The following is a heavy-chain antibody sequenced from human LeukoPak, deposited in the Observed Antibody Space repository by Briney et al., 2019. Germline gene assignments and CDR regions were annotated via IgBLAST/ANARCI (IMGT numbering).Heavy chain of an antibody. CDR3: ARDQGSLYYFDY. V-gene: IGHV3-48*02. D-gene: IGHD1-26*01. CDR1: GFTFSTYS. J-gene: IGHJ4*02. Sequence: GGSLRLSCAASGFTFSTYSMNTVRQAPGRGLEWVSYISSGSSTIFYADSVKGRFTISRDNAQNSLYLQMNSLRDEDTAVYYCARDQGSLYYFDYWGQGTLVTVSS. CDR2: ISSGSSTI.